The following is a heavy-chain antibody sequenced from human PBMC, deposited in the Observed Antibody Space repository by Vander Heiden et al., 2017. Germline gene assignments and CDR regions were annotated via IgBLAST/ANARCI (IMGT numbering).Heavy chain of an antibody. V-gene: IGHV3-9*01. CDR3: AKDSRYDSSGSFDY. Sequence: EVQMVESGGGLVQRGRSLRLSCAAAGSTFDDYAMHWVRQAPGKGLEWVSGISWNSGSIGYADSVKGRFTISRDNAKNSLYLQMNSLRAEDTALFYCAKDSRYDSSGSFDYWGQGTLVTVSS. J-gene: IGHJ4*02. D-gene: IGHD3-22*01. CDR1: GSTFDDYA. CDR2: ISWNSGSI.